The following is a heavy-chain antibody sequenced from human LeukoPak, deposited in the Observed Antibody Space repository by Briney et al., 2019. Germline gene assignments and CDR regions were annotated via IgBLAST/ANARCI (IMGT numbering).Heavy chain of an antibody. CDR1: GHTFTSNW. Sequence: GESLKISCKGSGHTFTSNWISWVRQKPGKGLEWMGIINPADFDTKYSPSFQGQVTISADKSISTAYLQWSSLKASDSAMYYCTRRAGTTGWSYYGMDVWGQGTTVTVSS. D-gene: IGHD1/OR15-1a*01. CDR2: INPADFDT. CDR3: TRRAGTTGWSYYGMDV. J-gene: IGHJ6*02. V-gene: IGHV5-51*01.